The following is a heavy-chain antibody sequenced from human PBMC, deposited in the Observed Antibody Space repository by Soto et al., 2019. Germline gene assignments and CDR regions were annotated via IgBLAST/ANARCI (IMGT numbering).Heavy chain of an antibody. D-gene: IGHD5-12*01. CDR2: IYFSGST. CDR1: GGFITSDSYY. V-gene: IGHV4-39*01. CDR3: ARHLSESGYDLNY. J-gene: IGHJ4*02. Sequence: SETPSLTCTVSGGFITSDSYYWAWIRQPPGKGLEWIGSIYFSGSTYYNSALKSRLGISIDMSKNQFSLNLSSVTAADTAVYYCARHLSESGYDLNYWGQGTPVTVSS.